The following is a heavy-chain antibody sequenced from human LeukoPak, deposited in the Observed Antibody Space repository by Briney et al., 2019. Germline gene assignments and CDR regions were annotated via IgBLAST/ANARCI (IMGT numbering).Heavy chain of an antibody. Sequence: SETLSLTCAVYGGSFSGYYWSWIRQPPGKGLEWIGEINHSGSTNYNPSLKSRVTISVDTSKNQFSLKLSSVTAADTAVYYCARVDYGDYEYYYYYYGMDVWGQGTTVTVSS. D-gene: IGHD4-17*01. V-gene: IGHV4-34*01. CDR2: INHSGST. CDR1: GGSFSGYY. J-gene: IGHJ6*02. CDR3: ARVDYGDYEYYYYYYGMDV.